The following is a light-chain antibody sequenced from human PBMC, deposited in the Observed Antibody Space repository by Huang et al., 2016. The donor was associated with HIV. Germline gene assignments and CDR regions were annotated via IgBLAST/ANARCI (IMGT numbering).Light chain of an antibody. Sequence: DIQMTQSPSSLSASVGDRVSITCQASHDISNCLHWYQQKPGKAPKVMIYDASNLETGVPSRFSGSGSGTDFTFTISSLQAEDIATYYCQQNYDLPPLTFGGGTQVEIK. CDR3: QQNYDLPPLT. CDR2: DAS. J-gene: IGKJ4*01. V-gene: IGKV1-33*01. CDR1: HDISNC.